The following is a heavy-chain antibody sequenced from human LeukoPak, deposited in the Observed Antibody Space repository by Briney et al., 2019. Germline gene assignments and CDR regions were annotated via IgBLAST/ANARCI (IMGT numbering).Heavy chain of an antibody. Sequence: PGGSLRLSCAASGFTFSSYSMNWVRQAPGKGLEWVSSISSSSSYIYYADSVKGRFTISRDNAKNSLYLQMNSLRAEDTAVYYCARDGNGKYYYYYMDVWGKGTTVTVSS. CDR1: GFTFSSYS. J-gene: IGHJ6*03. V-gene: IGHV3-21*01. CDR3: ARDGNGKYYYYYMDV. CDR2: ISSSSSYI.